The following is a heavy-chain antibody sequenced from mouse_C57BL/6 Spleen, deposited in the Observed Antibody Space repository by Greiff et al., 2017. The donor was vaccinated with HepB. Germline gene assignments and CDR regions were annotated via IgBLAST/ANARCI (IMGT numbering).Heavy chain of an antibody. J-gene: IGHJ2*01. CDR3: ARYRANWDVGGLDY. CDR2: IRNKANGYTT. D-gene: IGHD4-1*01. V-gene: IGHV7-3*01. CDR1: GFTFTDYY. Sequence: DVKLVESGGGLVQPGGSLSLSCAASGFTFTDYYMSWVRQPPGKALEWMGFIRNKANGYTTEYSAAVKGRFTISRDNSQNILYLQMNALRADDCATYYCARYRANWDVGGLDYWGQGTTLTVSS.